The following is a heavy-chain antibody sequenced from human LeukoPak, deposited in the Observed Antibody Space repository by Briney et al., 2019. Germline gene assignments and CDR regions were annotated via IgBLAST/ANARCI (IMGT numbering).Heavy chain of an antibody. CDR1: GYSIRSGDY. Sequence: SETLSLTCAVSGYSIRSGDYWGWTRQSPEKGLEWIGSIYHSGSTHYNPSLKSRVTISVDTSKNQFSLMLSSVTAADTAVYYCARNRSVTTTPGFDHWGQGTLVTVSS. J-gene: IGHJ4*02. V-gene: IGHV4-38-2*01. D-gene: IGHD4-17*01. CDR2: IYHSGST. CDR3: ARNRSVTTTPGFDH.